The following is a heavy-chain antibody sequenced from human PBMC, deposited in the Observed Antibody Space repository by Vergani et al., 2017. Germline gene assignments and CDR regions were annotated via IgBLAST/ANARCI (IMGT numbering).Heavy chain of an antibody. CDR2: IYTSGST. CDR3: ARGRGVVVPAAIGYYYYYMDV. J-gene: IGHJ6*03. Sequence: QVQLQESGPGLVKPSQTLSLTCTVSGGSISSGSYYWSWIRQPAGKGLEWIGRIYTSGSTNYNPSLKSRVTISVDTSKNQFSLKLSSVTAADTAVYYCARGRGVVVPAAIGYYYYYMDVWGKGTTVTVSS. D-gene: IGHD2-2*01. CDR1: GGSISSGSYY. V-gene: IGHV4-61*02.